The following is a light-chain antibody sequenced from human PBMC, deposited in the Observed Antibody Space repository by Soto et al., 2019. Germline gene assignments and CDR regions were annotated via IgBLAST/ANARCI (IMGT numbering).Light chain of an antibody. Sequence: EIVLTQSPGTLSLSPGERATLSCRASQSVSSTYLAWYQQKPGQAPRLLIYGASSRATGIPDRFSGSGSGTDFTLTISRLEPEDFAVYYCQQYSGLWTFGQGTKVEIK. J-gene: IGKJ1*01. V-gene: IGKV3-20*01. CDR2: GAS. CDR1: QSVSSTY. CDR3: QQYSGLWT.